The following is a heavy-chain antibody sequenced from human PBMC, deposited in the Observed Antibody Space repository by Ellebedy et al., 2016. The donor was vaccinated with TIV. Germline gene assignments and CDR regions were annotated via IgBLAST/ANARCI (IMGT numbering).Heavy chain of an antibody. Sequence: SLKISCAASGFAFDDYAMHWVRQAPGKGLEWVSAISWNSGDIGFADSVKGRFTITRDNAKHSLYLQMDSLRAEDTALYYCAKDRSRRSGLGIFSFDYWGQGTLVTVSS. J-gene: IGHJ4*02. D-gene: IGHD5-12*01. CDR1: GFAFDDYA. V-gene: IGHV3-9*01. CDR3: AKDRSRRSGLGIFSFDY. CDR2: ISWNSGDI.